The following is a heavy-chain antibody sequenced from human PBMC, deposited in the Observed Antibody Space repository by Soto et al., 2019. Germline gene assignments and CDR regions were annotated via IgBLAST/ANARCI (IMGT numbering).Heavy chain of an antibody. CDR2: ISGSGGST. V-gene: IGHV3-23*01. Sequence: GGSLRLPWAPSGFSPSSYGMSWLGQDPGKGLEWVSAISGSGGSTYYADSVKGRFTISRDNSKITLYLQMNSLRAEDTAVYYCAKTPSDYVWGSYRYTRYYFDYWGQGTMVTVSS. CDR3: AKTPSDYVWGSYRYTRYYFDY. D-gene: IGHD3-16*02. J-gene: IGHJ4*02. CDR1: GFSPSSYG.